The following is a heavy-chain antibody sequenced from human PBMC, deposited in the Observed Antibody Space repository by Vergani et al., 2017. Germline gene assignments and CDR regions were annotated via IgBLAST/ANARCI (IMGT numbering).Heavy chain of an antibody. CDR1: GYSFTSYW. CDR3: ARHRGWGLVVVAATPWYYYYGMDV. Sequence: EVQLVQSGAEVKKPGESLKISCKGSGYSFTSYWIGWVRQMPGKGLEWMGIIYPGYSDTRYSPSFQGQVTISADKSISTAYLQWSSLKASDTAMYYCARHRGWGLVVVAATPWYYYYGMDVWGQGTTVTVSS. V-gene: IGHV5-51*01. D-gene: IGHD2-15*01. CDR2: IYPGYSDT. J-gene: IGHJ6*02.